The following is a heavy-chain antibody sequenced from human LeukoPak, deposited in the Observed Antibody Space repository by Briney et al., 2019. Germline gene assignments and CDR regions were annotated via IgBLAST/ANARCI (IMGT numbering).Heavy chain of an antibody. CDR2: ISSNSATT. CDR3: ARDTRSLIDY. J-gene: IGHJ4*02. V-gene: IGHV3-48*01. D-gene: IGHD1-26*01. Sequence: GGSLRLSCAASGFSFSTNSMNWVRQVPGKGLEWISYISSNSATTYYADSVKGRFTIPRDNAKNSLYLHMNSLRADDTAVYYCARDTRSLIDYWGQGTLVTVSS. CDR1: GFSFSTNS.